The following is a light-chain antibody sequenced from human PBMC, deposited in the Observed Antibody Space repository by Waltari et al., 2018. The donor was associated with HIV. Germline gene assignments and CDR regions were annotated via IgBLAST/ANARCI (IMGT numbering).Light chain of an antibody. V-gene: IGLV1-40*01. CDR3: QSYDSSLSGWV. Sequence: QSLLPQPPSVPGAPGPRVTITRPALAPHIGAGYDAHRYQQLPGTAPKLLIYGDSHRPSGVPDRFSGSKSGTSASLAITGLQAVDEADYYCQSYDSSLSGWVFGGGTKLTVL. CDR2: GDS. J-gene: IGLJ2*01. CDR1: APHIGAGYD.